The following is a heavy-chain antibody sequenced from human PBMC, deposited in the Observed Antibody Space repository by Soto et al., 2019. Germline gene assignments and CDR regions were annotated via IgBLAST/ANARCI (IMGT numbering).Heavy chain of an antibody. D-gene: IGHD3-22*01. V-gene: IGHV3-23*01. CDR1: GFTFSSYA. Sequence: PGGSLRLSCAASGFTFSSYAMSWVCQAPGKGLGLVSAGSVSGGSTDYADSVKGRCAISRDNSKNTLYLLMKSLRAEDNAAYYFAQDLLLQSSSGYYDYWGQGTQVTVSS. CDR3: AQDLLLQSSSGYYDY. J-gene: IGHJ4*02. CDR2: GSVSGGST.